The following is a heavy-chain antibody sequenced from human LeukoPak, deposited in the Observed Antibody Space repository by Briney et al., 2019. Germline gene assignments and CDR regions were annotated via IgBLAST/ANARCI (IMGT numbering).Heavy chain of an antibody. D-gene: IGHD3-10*01. CDR2: ISAYNGHT. CDR1: GYTFTTYG. J-gene: IGHJ4*02. V-gene: IGHV1-18*01. Sequence: ASVKVSCKASGYTFTTYGIGWVRQAPGQGLEWMGWISAYNGHTYSAQKLQGRVTMTTDTSTSTAYMELRSLRSDDTAVYYCARGFYGSGAFRNYFVDYWAQGTLVTVSS. CDR3: ARGFYGSGAFRNYFVDY.